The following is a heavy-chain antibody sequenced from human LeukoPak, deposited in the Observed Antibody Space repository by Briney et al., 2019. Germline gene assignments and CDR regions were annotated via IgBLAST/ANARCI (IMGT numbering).Heavy chain of an antibody. V-gene: IGHV5-51*01. CDR1: GYRSTSDL. CDR2: IYPGDSDT. J-gene: IGHJ4*02. CDR3: ARHPFD. Sequence: GEPLKISSKASGYRSTSDLIAWVRQMPGKGLEWMGIIYPGDSDTRYSPSFQGQVTISADKSISTAYLQWSSLKASDTAIYYCARHPFDWGQGTLVTVSS.